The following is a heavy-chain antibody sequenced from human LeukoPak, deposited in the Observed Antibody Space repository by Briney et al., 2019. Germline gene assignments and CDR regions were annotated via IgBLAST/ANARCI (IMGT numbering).Heavy chain of an antibody. CDR3: ARHGLYDSTDYWTFQH. CDR1: GFTFSDYY. V-gene: IGHV3-11*06. CDR2: TSSSSNYK. J-gene: IGHJ1*01. Sequence: TGGSLRLSCAASGFTFSDYYMSWIRQAPGKGLEWISYTSSSSNYKNYVDSVQGRFTISRDNAKSSLYLQMNGLRAVDTAVYYCARHGLYDSTDYWTFQHWGQGTLVTVSS. D-gene: IGHD3-22*01.